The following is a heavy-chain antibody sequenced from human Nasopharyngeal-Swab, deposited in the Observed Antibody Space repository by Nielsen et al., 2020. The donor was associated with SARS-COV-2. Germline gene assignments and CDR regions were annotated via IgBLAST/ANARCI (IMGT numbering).Heavy chain of an antibody. D-gene: IGHD2-15*01. V-gene: IGHV3-13*01. Sequence: GESLKISCAASGFTFSSYDMHWVRQATGKGLEWVSAIGTAGDTYYPGSVKGRFTISRENAKNSLYLQMNSLRAGDTAVYYCARAGLGGSLHYYYGMDVWGQGTTVTVSS. CDR2: IGTAGDT. J-gene: IGHJ6*02. CDR3: ARAGLGGSLHYYYGMDV. CDR1: GFTFSSYD.